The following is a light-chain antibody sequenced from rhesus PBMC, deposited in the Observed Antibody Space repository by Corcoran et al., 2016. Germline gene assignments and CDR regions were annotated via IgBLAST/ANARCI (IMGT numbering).Light chain of an antibody. Sequence: DIQMTQSPSSLSASVGDRVTITCRASENVNNYLHWYQQKPGKAPKLLIYDASTLQSGVPSRFSCRGSGTEFTLIISSLQPEDFATYYCQQHNTYPLTFGGGTKV. CDR2: DAS. V-gene: IGKV1-74*01. CDR3: QQHNTYPLT. CDR1: ENVNNY. J-gene: IGKJ4*01.